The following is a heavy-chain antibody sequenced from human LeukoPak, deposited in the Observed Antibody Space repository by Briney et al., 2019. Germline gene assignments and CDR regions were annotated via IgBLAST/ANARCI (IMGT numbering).Heavy chain of an antibody. Sequence: GGSLRLSCAASGFTFSSYAMHWVRQAPGKGLEWVAVISYDGSNKYYADSVKGRFTISRDNSKNTLYLQMNSLRAEDTAVYYCASPRTGYYFDYWGQGTLVTVSS. D-gene: IGHD3-10*01. CDR1: GFTFSSYA. CDR3: ASPRTGYYFDY. J-gene: IGHJ4*02. CDR2: ISYDGSNK. V-gene: IGHV3-30-3*01.